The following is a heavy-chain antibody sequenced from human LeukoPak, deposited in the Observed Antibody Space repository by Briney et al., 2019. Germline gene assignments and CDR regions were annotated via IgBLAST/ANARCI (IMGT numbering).Heavy chain of an antibody. J-gene: IGHJ5*02. CDR2: ISSSSSII. V-gene: IGHV3-48*01. CDR1: GFTFSSSS. Sequence: GGSLRLSCAASGFTFSSSSTNWVRQAPGKGLEWVSYISSSSSIIYYADSVKGRFTISRDNSKNTLYLQMNSLRAEDTAVYYCAKDRLVVVPASLNWFDPWGQGTLVTVSS. D-gene: IGHD2-2*01. CDR3: AKDRLVVVPASLNWFDP.